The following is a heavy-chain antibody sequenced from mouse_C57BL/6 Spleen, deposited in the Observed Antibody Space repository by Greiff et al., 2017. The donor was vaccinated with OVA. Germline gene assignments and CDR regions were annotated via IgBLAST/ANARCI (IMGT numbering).Heavy chain of an antibody. J-gene: IGHJ2*01. V-gene: IGHV1-15*01. Sequence: VQLQQSGAELVRPGASVTLSCKASGYTFTDYEMHWVKQTPVHGLEWIGAIDPETGGTAYTQKFKGKAILTADKSSSTAYMELRSLTSEDSAVYYCTKGYSLWGQGTTLTVSS. CDR2: IDPETGGT. CDR3: TKGYSL. CDR1: GYTFTDYE. D-gene: IGHD6-1*01.